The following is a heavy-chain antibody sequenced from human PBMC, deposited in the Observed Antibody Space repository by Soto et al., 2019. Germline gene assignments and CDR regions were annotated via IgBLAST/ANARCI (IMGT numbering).Heavy chain of an antibody. CDR2: ISHDGDNK. J-gene: IGHJ6*02. Sequence: QVQLVESGGGVVQPGRSLRLSCAASGFTFSSYAMHWVRQAPGKGLEWVAVISHDGDNKYHADSVKGRFTISRDNSKNTLYLQMNSLRPEDTTVYYCARNLVPSVVLKVYAAARWRYGMDVWGQGTTVTVSS. V-gene: IGHV3-30-3*01. D-gene: IGHD2-8*01. CDR3: ARNLVPSVVLKVYAAARWRYGMDV. CDR1: GFTFSSYA.